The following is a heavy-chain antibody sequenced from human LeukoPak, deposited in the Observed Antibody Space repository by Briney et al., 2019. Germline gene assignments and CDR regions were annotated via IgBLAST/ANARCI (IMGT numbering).Heavy chain of an antibody. J-gene: IGHJ4*02. CDR3: ARGRFYFGS. CDR2: IYRSGST. V-gene: IGHV4-30-2*01. D-gene: IGHD3-16*01. CDR1: GDSINSGGYY. Sequence: PSQTLSLTCVVSGDSINSGGYYWSWLRQPPGKVLEWIGYIYRSGSTNYKSSLKSRATISVDKSKNQFSLNLSSVTAADTAVYYCARGRFYFGSWGPGTLVTVSS.